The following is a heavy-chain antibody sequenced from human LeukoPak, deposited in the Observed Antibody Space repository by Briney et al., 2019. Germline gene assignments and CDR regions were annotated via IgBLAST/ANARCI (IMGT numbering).Heavy chain of an antibody. Sequence: SETLSLTCTVSGGSITSYYWSWIRQPPGKGLEWIGEINHSGSTNYNPSLKSRVTISVDTSKNQFSLKLSSVTAADTAVYYCASGLDRVYIGWGQGTLVTVSS. CDR2: INHSGST. D-gene: IGHD6-13*01. J-gene: IGHJ4*02. CDR3: ASGLDRVYIG. CDR1: GGSITSYY. V-gene: IGHV4-34*01.